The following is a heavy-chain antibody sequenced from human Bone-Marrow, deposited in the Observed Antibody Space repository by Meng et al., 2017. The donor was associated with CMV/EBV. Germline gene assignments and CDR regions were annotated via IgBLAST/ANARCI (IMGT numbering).Heavy chain of an antibody. Sequence: GESLKISCAASGFTFSSYDMHWVRQATGKGLEWVSAIGTAGDTYYPGSVKGRFTISRENAKNSLYLQMNSLRAGDTAVYYCARARYCSGGSCDYAFDIWGQGTMVTF. V-gene: IGHV3-13*01. CDR2: IGTAGDT. J-gene: IGHJ3*02. CDR1: GFTFSSYD. CDR3: ARARYCSGGSCDYAFDI. D-gene: IGHD2-15*01.